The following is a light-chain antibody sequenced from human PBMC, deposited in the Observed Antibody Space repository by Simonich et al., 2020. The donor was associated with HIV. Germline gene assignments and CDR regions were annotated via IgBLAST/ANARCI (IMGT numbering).Light chain of an antibody. CDR1: QSVLYISNNKND. CDR3: QQYYSTPWT. V-gene: IGKV4-1*01. CDR2: WAS. Sequence: DIVMTQSPDSLAVSLGERATINCKSSQSVLYISNNKNDLAWYQQKPAQPPKLLIYWASTPESGGPDRFSGSGSGTDFTLTISSLQAEDVAVYYCQQYYSTPWTFGQGTKVEIK. J-gene: IGKJ1*01.